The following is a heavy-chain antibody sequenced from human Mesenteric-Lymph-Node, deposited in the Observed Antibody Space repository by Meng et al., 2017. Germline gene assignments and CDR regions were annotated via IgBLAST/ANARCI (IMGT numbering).Heavy chain of an antibody. V-gene: IGHV4-4*02. CDR1: GGSISSSNW. CDR2: IYLAGSP. Sequence: QVQLQESGPGLVKPSGTLSLTCAVSGGSISSSNWWSWVRQSPGKGLEWIGQIYLAGSPNYNPSLESRVTISVDKSKNQFSLRLTSVTAADTAIFYCVRHGGKYFDSWGQGTLVTVSS. J-gene: IGHJ4*02. CDR3: VRHGGKYFDS. D-gene: IGHD2-15*01.